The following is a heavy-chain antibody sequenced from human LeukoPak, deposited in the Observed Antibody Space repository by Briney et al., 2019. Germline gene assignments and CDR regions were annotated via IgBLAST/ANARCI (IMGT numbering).Heavy chain of an antibody. Sequence: PGGSLRLSCAASGFTFSSYAMNWVRQAPGKGLEWISSISGSGDNTYYADSVKGRFTISRDNSKNTLYLQMNSLRAEDTAVYYCAKGGWYPDYWGQGTLVTVSS. CDR2: ISGSGDNT. CDR1: GFTFSSYA. V-gene: IGHV3-23*01. J-gene: IGHJ4*02. D-gene: IGHD6-19*01. CDR3: AKGGWYPDY.